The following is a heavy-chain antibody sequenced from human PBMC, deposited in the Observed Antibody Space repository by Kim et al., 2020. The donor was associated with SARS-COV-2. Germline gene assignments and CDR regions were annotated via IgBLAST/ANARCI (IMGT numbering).Heavy chain of an antibody. CDR3: ARVATVKYYYYYMDV. Sequence: ADSAKRRFTISRDNAKNSLYLQMNSLRAEDTAVYYCARVATVKYYYYYMDVWGKGTTVTVSS. J-gene: IGHJ6*03. V-gene: IGHV3-21*01. D-gene: IGHD4-17*01.